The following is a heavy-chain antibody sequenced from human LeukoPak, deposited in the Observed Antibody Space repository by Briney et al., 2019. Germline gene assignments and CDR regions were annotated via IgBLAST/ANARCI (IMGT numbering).Heavy chain of an antibody. CDR1: GFTFSSYW. J-gene: IGHJ4*02. CDR3: ARDQRYFDWLPDSFDY. Sequence: GGSLRLSCAASGFTFSSYWTSWVRQAPGKGLEWVANIKQDGSEKYYVDSVKGRFTISRDNAKNSLYLQMNSLRAEDTAVYYCARDQRYFDWLPDSFDYWGQGTLVTVSS. V-gene: IGHV3-7*01. CDR2: IKQDGSEK. D-gene: IGHD3-9*01.